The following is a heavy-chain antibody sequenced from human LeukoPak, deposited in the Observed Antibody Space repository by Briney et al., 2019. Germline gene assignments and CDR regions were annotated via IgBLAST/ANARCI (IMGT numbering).Heavy chain of an antibody. Sequence: GESLKISCKGSGYSFTSYWIGWVRQIPGKGLGWMGIIYPGDSDTRYRPSFQGQVTISADKSISTAYLQWSSLKASDTAMYYCASLQYSSSWYGPDYWGQGTLVTVSS. CDR1: GYSFTSYW. CDR3: ASLQYSSSWYGPDY. D-gene: IGHD6-13*01. J-gene: IGHJ4*02. V-gene: IGHV5-51*01. CDR2: IYPGDSDT.